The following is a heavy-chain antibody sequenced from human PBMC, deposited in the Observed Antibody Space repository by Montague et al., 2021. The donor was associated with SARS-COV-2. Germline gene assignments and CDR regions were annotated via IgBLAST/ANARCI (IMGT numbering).Heavy chain of an antibody. CDR1: GGSLSGYY. CDR3: ARGPTNNIGMVATRLDY. J-gene: IGHJ4*02. D-gene: IGHD5-12*01. V-gene: IGHV4-34*01. Sequence: SETLSLTCAVYGGSLSGYYWNWIRQPPGKGLEWIGEINYSGSTNYNPSLKSRVTISVDTSNNQFSLKLTSVTAADTAVYYCARGPTNNIGMVATRLDYWGQGTLVTVSS. CDR2: INYSGST.